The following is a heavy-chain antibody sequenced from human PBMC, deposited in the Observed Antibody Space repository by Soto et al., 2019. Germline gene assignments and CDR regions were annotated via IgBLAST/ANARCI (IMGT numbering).Heavy chain of an antibody. Sequence: QVQLQESGPGLVKPSQTLSLTCTVSGGSISSGGYYWSWIRQHPGKGLEWIGYIYYSGSTYYNPSLKSRVTISVDTSKNQFSLKLSSVTAADTAVYYCARTFFVEQLEPYYFDYWGQGTLVTVSS. D-gene: IGHD6-13*01. J-gene: IGHJ4*02. CDR3: ARTFFVEQLEPYYFDY. V-gene: IGHV4-31*03. CDR2: IYYSGST. CDR1: GGSISSGGYY.